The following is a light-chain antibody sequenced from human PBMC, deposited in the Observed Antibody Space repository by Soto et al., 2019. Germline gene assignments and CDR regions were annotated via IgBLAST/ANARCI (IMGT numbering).Light chain of an antibody. J-gene: IGKJ5*01. CDR2: HAS. Sequence: EIVLTQSPVILSVSPGETATLSRRASESVTRNLAWYQHMPGQAPRLLVFHASVRATGIPDRFSGSGSGTEFSLTISNLQSEDFAVYFCQQYNDWPPITFGQGTRLEIK. V-gene: IGKV3-15*01. CDR1: ESVTRN. CDR3: QQYNDWPPIT.